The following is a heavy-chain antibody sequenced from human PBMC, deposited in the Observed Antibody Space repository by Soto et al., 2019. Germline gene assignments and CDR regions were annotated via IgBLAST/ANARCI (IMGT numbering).Heavy chain of an antibody. CDR1: GGSISSVDYY. D-gene: IGHD3-10*01. V-gene: IGHV4-30-4*01. J-gene: IGHJ3*02. CDR3: ARATYYGSGSFGLKAFDI. CDR2: IYYSGCT. Sequence: QVQLQESGPGLVKPSQTLSLTCTVSGGSISSVDYYWSWIRQPPGKGLEWIGYIYYSGCTYYNPSLKNTVTISVDTSKNQFSLKLSSVPAADTAVYYCARATYYGSGSFGLKAFDIWGQGTMVTVSS.